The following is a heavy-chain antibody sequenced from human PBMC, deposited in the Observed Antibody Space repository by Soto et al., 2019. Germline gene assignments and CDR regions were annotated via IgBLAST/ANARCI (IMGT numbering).Heavy chain of an antibody. V-gene: IGHV3-21*01. CDR2: ISSSSSYI. Sequence: GGSLRLSCAASGFTFSSYSMNWVRQAPGKGLEWVSSISSSSSYIYYADSVKGRFTISRDNAKNSLYLQMNSLRAEDTVVYYSEKGGPGGAFDCWGQRTLVTVSS. CDR1: GFTFSSYS. CDR3: EKGGPGGAFDC. D-gene: IGHD2-15*01. J-gene: IGHJ4*02.